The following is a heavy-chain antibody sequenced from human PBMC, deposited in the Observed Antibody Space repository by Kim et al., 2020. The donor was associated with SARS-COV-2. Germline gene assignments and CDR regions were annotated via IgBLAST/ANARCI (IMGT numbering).Heavy chain of an antibody. J-gene: IGHJ3*02. CDR2: SN. V-gene: IGHV4-39*01. D-gene: IGHD2-2*02. Sequence: SNKYNQSLKMRVSISVATSKNQLSLKLSAVTAADTAVYYCASAIPVAFDIWGQGTMVTVSS. CDR3: ASAIPVAFDI.